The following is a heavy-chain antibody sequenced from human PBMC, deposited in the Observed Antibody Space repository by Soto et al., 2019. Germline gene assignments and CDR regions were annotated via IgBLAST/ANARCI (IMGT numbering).Heavy chain of an antibody. CDR2: INSDGSST. Sequence: GGSLRLSCAASGFSFSSYWMHWVRQAPGKGLVWVSRINSDGSSTSYADSVKGRFTISRDNAKNTLYLQMNSLRAEDTAVYYCARSDCSSTSCYAYYYYGMDVWGQGTTVTVSS. CDR1: GFSFSSYW. D-gene: IGHD2-2*01. V-gene: IGHV3-74*01. CDR3: ARSDCSSTSCYAYYYYGMDV. J-gene: IGHJ6*02.